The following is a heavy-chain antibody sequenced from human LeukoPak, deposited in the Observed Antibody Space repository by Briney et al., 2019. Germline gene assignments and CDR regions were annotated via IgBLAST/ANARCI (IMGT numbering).Heavy chain of an antibody. Sequence: SETLSLTCAVSGGSISSSNWWSWVRQPPGKGLEWIGDIYHSGSTNYSPSLKSRVAISVDKSKNQFFLKLNSVTAADTAVYYCGRLMAGLDWGQGTLVTVSS. D-gene: IGHD6-19*01. V-gene: IGHV4-4*02. CDR2: IYHSGST. CDR3: GRLMAGLD. J-gene: IGHJ4*02. CDR1: GGSISSSNW.